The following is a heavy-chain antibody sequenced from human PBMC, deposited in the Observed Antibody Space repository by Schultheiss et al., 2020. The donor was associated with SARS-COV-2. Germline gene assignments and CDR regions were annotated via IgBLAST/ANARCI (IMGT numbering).Heavy chain of an antibody. V-gene: IGHV3-74*01. D-gene: IGHD1-26*01. CDR2: IKSDGSRT. CDR3: ARDVVGGTRYGMDV. J-gene: IGHJ6*02. Sequence: GESLKISCAASGFTFSSYWMHWVRQAPGKGLVWVSRIKSDGSRTNYADSVKGRFTIFRDNAKNTLYLQMNSLRAEDTAVYYCARDVVGGTRYGMDVWGQGTTVTVSS. CDR1: GFTFSSYW.